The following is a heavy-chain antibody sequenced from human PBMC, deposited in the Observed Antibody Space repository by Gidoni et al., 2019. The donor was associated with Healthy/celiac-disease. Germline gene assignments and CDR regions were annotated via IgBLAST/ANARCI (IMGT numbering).Heavy chain of an antibody. Sequence: EVQLLESGGGLVQPGGSLRLSCAASGFTFRSYAMSWVRQAPGKGLEWVSAISGSGGSTYYADSVKGRFTISRDNSKNTLYLQMNSLRAEDTAVYYCAKGPQYCSSTSCYTYYYGMDVWGQGTTVTVSS. D-gene: IGHD2-2*02. CDR3: AKGPQYCSSTSCYTYYYGMDV. CDR1: GFTFRSYA. CDR2: ISGSGGST. V-gene: IGHV3-23*01. J-gene: IGHJ6*02.